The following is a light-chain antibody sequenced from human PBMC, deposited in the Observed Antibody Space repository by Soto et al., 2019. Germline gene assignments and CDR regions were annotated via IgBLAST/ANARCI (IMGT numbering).Light chain of an antibody. Sequence: DIQMTQSPSTLSASVGDRVTITCRASQSITTWLAWYQQKPGKAPKLLIYKAINLQSGVPSRFRGSGSGTECTLTISGLQPDDFATYYCQRYNDYQYVFGQGTKLDMK. CDR1: QSITTW. CDR2: KAI. V-gene: IGKV1-5*03. CDR3: QRYNDYQYV. J-gene: IGKJ2*01.